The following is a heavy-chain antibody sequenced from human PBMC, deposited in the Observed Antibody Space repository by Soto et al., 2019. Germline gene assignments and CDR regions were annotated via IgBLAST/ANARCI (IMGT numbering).Heavy chain of an antibody. D-gene: IGHD3-16*01. Sequence: SETLSLTCAVSGGSISTSNWWSWVRQPPGKGLEWIGEVYHSGSTNYNPSFKSRVAMSVDKSKNQFSLKLNSVTAADTALYYCARHNGPLYVGYYYDMDVWGQGTTVT. CDR2: VYHSGST. V-gene: IGHV4-4*02. CDR3: ARHNGPLYVGYYYDMDV. CDR1: GGSISTSNW. J-gene: IGHJ6*02.